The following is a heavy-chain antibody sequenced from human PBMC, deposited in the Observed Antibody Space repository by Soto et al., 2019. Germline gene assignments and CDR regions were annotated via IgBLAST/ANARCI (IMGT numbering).Heavy chain of an antibody. CDR1: GGTFSSYA. V-gene: IGHV1-69*13. Sequence: ASVKVSCKASGGTFSSYAISWVRQAPGQGLEWMGGIIPICGTANYAQKFQGRVTITADESTSTAYMELSSLRSEDTAVYYSASPHYDFWRGYYKGANNAFDIWGQGTKVTVSS. CDR3: ASPHYDFWRGYYKGANNAFDI. D-gene: IGHD3-3*01. CDR2: IIPICGTA. J-gene: IGHJ3*02.